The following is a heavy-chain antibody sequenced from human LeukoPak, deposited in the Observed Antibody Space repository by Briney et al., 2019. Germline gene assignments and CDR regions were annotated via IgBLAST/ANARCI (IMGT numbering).Heavy chain of an antibody. V-gene: IGHV1-8*01. Sequence: ASVKVSCKAFGYTFSSYDINWVRQATGQGLEWMGWMNPNSGNTGYAQKFQGRVTMTRNTSISTAYMELSSLRSEDTAVYYCASEEGPGDYGYGYWGQGTLVTVSS. J-gene: IGHJ4*02. CDR2: MNPNSGNT. CDR1: GYTFSSYD. CDR3: ASEEGPGDYGYGY. D-gene: IGHD3-16*01.